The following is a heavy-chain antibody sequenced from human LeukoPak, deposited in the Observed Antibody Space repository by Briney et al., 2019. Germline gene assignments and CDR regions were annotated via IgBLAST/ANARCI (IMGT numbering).Heavy chain of an antibody. J-gene: IGHJ4*02. CDR2: ISGSGGST. V-gene: IGHV3-23*01. CDR1: GFTFTSYA. D-gene: IGHD2-2*01. Sequence: GGSLRLSCAASGFTFTSYAMGWVRQAPGKGLEWVSAISGSGGSTYYADSVKGRFTISRDNSKNTLYVQMNSLRAEDTAVYYCAKRYCSSTSCSFFDFWGQGTLVTVSS. CDR3: AKRYCSSTSCSFFDF.